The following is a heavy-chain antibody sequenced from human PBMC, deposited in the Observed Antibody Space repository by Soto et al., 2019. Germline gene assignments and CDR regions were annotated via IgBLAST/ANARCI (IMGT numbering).Heavy chain of an antibody. J-gene: IGHJ6*02. CDR1: GGTFSSYA. CDR3: ARDSGRGYNPYYYYYGMDV. D-gene: IGHD5-12*01. Sequence: SVKVSCKASGGTFSSYAISWVRQAPGQGLEWMGGIIPIFGTANYAQKFQGRVTITADESTSTAYMELSSLRSEDTAVYYCARDSGRGYNPYYYYYGMDVWGQGTTVTVS. CDR2: IIPIFGTA. V-gene: IGHV1-69*13.